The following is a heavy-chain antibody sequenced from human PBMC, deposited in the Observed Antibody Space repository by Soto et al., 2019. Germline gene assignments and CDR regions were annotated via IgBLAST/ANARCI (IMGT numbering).Heavy chain of an antibody. D-gene: IGHD3-10*01. CDR1: GYTFTSYA. J-gene: IGHJ4*02. CDR3: ARNPQGSGSYSYFDY. Sequence: ASVKVSCKASGYTFTSYAMHWVRQAPGQRLEWMGWINAGNGNTKYSQKFQGRVTIARDTSASTAYMELSSLRSEDTAVYYCARNPQGSGSYSYFDYWGQGTLVTVSS. CDR2: INAGNGNT. V-gene: IGHV1-3*01.